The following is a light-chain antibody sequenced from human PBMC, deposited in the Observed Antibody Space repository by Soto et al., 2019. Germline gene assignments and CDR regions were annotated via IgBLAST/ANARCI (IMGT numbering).Light chain of an antibody. Sequence: QAVVTQPASVSGSPGQSITISCTGTSGDVGAYNYVSWNQQHPGKAPKLMIYDVSNRPSGVSDRFSGSKSGNTASLTISGLQAEDEADYYCSSKTSSATCVFGTGTKLTVL. CDR1: SGDVGAYNY. V-gene: IGLV2-14*01. CDR2: DVS. J-gene: IGLJ1*01. CDR3: SSKTSSATCV.